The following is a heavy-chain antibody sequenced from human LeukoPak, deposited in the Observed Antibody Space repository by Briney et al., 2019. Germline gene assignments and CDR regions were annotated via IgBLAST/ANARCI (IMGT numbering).Heavy chain of an antibody. CDR2: MNPNSGNT. CDR1: GYTFTSYD. Sequence: ASVKVSCKASGYTFTSYDINWVRQATGQGLEWMGWMNPNSGNTGYAQKFQGRVTMTRNTSISTAYMELSSLRSEDTAVYYCARDRNVLRLGGNWFDPWGQGTLVTVSS. CDR3: ARDRNVLRLGGNWFDP. D-gene: IGHD3-3*01. J-gene: IGHJ5*02. V-gene: IGHV1-8*01.